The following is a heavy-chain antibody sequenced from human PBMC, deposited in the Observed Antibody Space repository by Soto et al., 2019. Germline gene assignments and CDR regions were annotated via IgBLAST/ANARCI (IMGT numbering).Heavy chain of an antibody. V-gene: IGHV2-26*01. CDR2: IFSNDEK. CDR1: GFSLSNARMG. CDR3: ARLFYSYGSWPLDY. Sequence: ESGPTLVNPTETLTLTCTVSGFSLSNARMGVSWIRQPPGKALEWLAHIFSNDEKSYSTSLKSRLTISKDTSKSQVVLTMTNMDPVDTATYYCARLFYSYGSWPLDYWGQGTLVTVSS. J-gene: IGHJ4*02. D-gene: IGHD5-18*01.